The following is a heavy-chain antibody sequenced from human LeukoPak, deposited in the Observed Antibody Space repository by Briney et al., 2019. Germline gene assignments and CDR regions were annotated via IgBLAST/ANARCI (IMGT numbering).Heavy chain of an antibody. Sequence: SQTLSLTCTVSGYSISSGYYWGWIRQPPGKGLEWIGSIYHSGSTYYNPSLKSRVTISVDTSKNQFSLKLSSVTAADTAVYYCARDSGGIGYDFWSGPIYMDVWGKGTTVTVSS. CDR3: ARDSGGIGYDFWSGPIYMDV. V-gene: IGHV4-38-2*02. J-gene: IGHJ6*03. CDR1: GYSISSGYY. CDR2: IYHSGST. D-gene: IGHD3-3*01.